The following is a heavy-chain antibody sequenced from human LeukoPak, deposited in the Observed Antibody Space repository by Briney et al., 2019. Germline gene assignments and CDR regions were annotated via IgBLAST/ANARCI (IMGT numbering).Heavy chain of an antibody. CDR1: GGSISSGDYY. CDR2: IYYSGST. J-gene: IGHJ5*02. D-gene: IGHD2-2*02. Sequence: PSETLSLTCTVSGGSISSGDYYWSWIRQPPGKGLEWIGYIYYSGSTYYNPSLKSRVTISVDTSKNQFSLKPSSVTAADTAVYYCAREGYCSSTSCYISSWFDPWGQGTLVTVSS. V-gene: IGHV4-30-4*01. CDR3: AREGYCSSTSCYISSWFDP.